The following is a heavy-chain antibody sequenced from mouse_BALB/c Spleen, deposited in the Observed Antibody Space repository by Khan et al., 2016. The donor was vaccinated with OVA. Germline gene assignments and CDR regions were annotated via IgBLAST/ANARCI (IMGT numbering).Heavy chain of an antibody. CDR2: ISDGGSYT. CDR3: ARGYYGDPFAY. CDR1: GFTFSDYY. D-gene: IGHD2-13*01. Sequence: EVELVESGGGLVKPGGSLKLSCAASGFTFSDYYMYWVRQTPEKRLEWVATISDGGSYTYYPDSVKGRFTISSDDAKNNLYLQMRLLKSEDTAMYYCARGYYGDPFAYWGQGTLVTVSA. V-gene: IGHV5-4*02. J-gene: IGHJ3*01.